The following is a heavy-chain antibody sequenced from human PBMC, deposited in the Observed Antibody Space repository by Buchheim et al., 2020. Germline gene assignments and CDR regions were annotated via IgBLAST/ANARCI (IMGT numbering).Heavy chain of an antibody. V-gene: IGHV3-30*04. J-gene: IGHJ4*02. CDR1: GISFSRYS. CDR2: ISDVATRT. CDR3: ASDLSGGGLDY. D-gene: IGHD2-15*01. Sequence: QVQLVESGGGVVQPGRSLRLSCAASGISFSRYSMHWVRKAPGKGLEWVAVISDVATRTNYADSVRGRFTIPRDNSTNTLYLQMGSLRLDDTAVFYCASDLSGGGLDYWGQGTL.